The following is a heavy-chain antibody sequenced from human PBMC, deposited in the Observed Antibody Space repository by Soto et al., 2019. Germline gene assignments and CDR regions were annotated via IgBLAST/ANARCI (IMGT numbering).Heavy chain of an antibody. D-gene: IGHD1-26*01. V-gene: IGHV1-2*02. CDR3: ARGWSAEYLHF. CDR1: GYTFTGYY. CDR2: VNPYSGDT. Sequence: QVQLLQSGAEVKKPGASVKVSCKASGYTFTGYYMHWLRQAPGQGLEWMGWVNPYSGDTKYAQRFQGRVTMTRDTSISTAYMELSSLRSDDTAVYYCARGWSAEYLHFWGQGTLVTVSS. J-gene: IGHJ1*01.